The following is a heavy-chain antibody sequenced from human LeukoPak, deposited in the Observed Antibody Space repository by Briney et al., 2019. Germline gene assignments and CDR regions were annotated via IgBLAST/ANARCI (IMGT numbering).Heavy chain of an antibody. Sequence: SETLSLTCDVNGGPFRLYYWNWVRQPPGKGLEWIGEINHSGSTNYNPSLESRVTISVDTSKNQFSLKLTSVTAADTAVYFCAINVWSLDHYYYSMDVWGKGTTVTVSS. D-gene: IGHD2-8*01. CDR2: INHSGST. J-gene: IGHJ6*03. V-gene: IGHV4-34*01. CDR3: AINVWSLDHYYYSMDV. CDR1: GGPFRLYY.